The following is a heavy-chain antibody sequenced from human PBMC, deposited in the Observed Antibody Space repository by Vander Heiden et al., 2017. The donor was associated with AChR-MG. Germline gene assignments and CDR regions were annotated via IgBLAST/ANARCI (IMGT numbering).Heavy chain of an antibody. Sequence: QMQLVQSGPEVKKPGTSVKVSCKASGFTFTSSAVQGVRQARGQRLEWIGWIVVGSGNTNYAQKFQERVTITRDMYTSTAYMELSSLRSEDTAVYYCATRDGGRFLEWSPLYYGMDVWGQGTTVTVSS. CDR3: ATRDGGRFLEWSPLYYGMDV. CDR2: IVVGSGNT. CDR1: GFTFTSSA. J-gene: IGHJ6*02. V-gene: IGHV1-58*01. D-gene: IGHD3-3*01.